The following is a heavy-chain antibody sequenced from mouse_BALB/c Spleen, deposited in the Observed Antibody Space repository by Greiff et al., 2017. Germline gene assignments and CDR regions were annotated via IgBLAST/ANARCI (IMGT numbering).Heavy chain of an antibody. Sequence: EVKVVESGGGLVKPGGSLKLSCAASGFTFSSYAMSWVRQTPEKRLEWVASISSGGSTYYPDSVKGRFTISRDNARNILYLQMSSLRSEDTAMYYCARGREYGNPYYYAMDYWGQGTSVTVSS. CDR2: ISSGGST. V-gene: IGHV5-6-5*01. J-gene: IGHJ4*01. CDR3: ARGREYGNPYYYAMDY. CDR1: GFTFSSYA. D-gene: IGHD2-10*02.